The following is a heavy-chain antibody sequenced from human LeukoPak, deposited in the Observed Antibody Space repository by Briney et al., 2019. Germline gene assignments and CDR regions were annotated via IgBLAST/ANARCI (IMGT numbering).Heavy chain of an antibody. CDR2: LNPNSGGT. CDR1: GYTFTGYY. D-gene: IGHD2-15*01. CDR3: ARAGYCSGGSCYSWAFDI. Sequence: ASVKVSCKASGYTFTGYYMHWVRQAPGQGLEWMGWLNPNSGGTNYAQKLQGRVTMTRDTSISTAYMELSRLRSDDTAVYYCARAGYCSGGSCYSWAFDIWGQGTMVTVSS. V-gene: IGHV1-2*02. J-gene: IGHJ3*02.